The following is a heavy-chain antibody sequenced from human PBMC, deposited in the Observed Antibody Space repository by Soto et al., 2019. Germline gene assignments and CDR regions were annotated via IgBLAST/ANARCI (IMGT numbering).Heavy chain of an antibody. Sequence: QPGGSLRLSCAASGFTFSSYAMGWVRQAPGKGLEWVSAISGSGGSTYYADSVKGRFTISRDNSKNTLYLQMNSLRAEDTAVYYCAKPLNPHDYSEYFDYWGQGTLVTVSS. CDR1: GFTFSSYA. V-gene: IGHV3-23*01. D-gene: IGHD4-4*01. CDR3: AKPLNPHDYSEYFDY. J-gene: IGHJ4*02. CDR2: ISGSGGST.